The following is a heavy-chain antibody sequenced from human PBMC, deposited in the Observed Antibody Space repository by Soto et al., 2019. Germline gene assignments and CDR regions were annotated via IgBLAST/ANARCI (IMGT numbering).Heavy chain of an antibody. CDR1: GYSITSYW. Sequence: GESLKISCKGSGYSITSYWIGWLSQMHGKGLEWIGMIYPGDSAATSTPSFQAQITISADKSFNTSYLQWSSVEASDTAMYYCVIRFTGDGFYLGYYYGMDVWGQGTTVTVSS. D-gene: IGHD2-15*01. V-gene: IGHV5-51*01. CDR3: VIRFTGDGFYLGYYYGMDV. J-gene: IGHJ6*02. CDR2: IYPGDSAA.